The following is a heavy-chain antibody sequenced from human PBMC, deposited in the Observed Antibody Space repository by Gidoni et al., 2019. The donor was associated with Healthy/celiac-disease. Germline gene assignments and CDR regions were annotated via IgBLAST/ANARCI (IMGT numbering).Heavy chain of an antibody. CDR1: EDSVSSHSAA. D-gene: IGHD6-13*01. CDR2: TYYRSKWYY. J-gene: IGHJ6*02. V-gene: IGHV6-1*01. CDR3: ARDSFVGAAAGTLTYYYYGMDV. Sequence: QVQLQQSGPGLVKPSQTLSRTWTISEDSVSSHSAAWNWIQQSPSGGLEWLGRTYYRSKWYYDYAVSVQRRITINPDTSKNQFSLQLNSVTPEDTALYYCARDSFVGAAAGTLTYYYYGMDVWGQGTTVTVSS.